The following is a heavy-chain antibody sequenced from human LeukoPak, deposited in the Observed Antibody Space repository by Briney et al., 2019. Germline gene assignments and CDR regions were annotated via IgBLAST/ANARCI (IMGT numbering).Heavy chain of an antibody. CDR3: AKSSRWELLTDYFDY. CDR1: GFTFSSYG. J-gene: IGHJ4*02. V-gene: IGHV3-30*18. CDR2: ISYDGSNK. D-gene: IGHD1-26*01. Sequence: GGSLRLSCAASGFTFSSYGMHWVRQAPGKGLEWVAVISYDGSNKYYADSVKGRFTISRDNSKNTLYLQMNSLRAEDTAVYYCAKSSRWELLTDYFDYWGQGTLVTVSS.